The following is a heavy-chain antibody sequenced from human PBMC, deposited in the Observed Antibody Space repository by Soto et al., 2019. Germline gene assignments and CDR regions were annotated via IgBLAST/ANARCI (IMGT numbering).Heavy chain of an antibody. V-gene: IGHV1-18*01. D-gene: IGHD5-18*01. CDR1: GYTFTSYG. J-gene: IGHJ4*02. CDR3: ARAIYNYDRIDY. CDR2: ISAYNGNT. Sequence: ASVKVSCKASGYTFTSYGISWVRQAPGQGLEWMGWISAYNGNTNYAQNLQGRVTMTTDTSTNTAYMELSSLRSDDTAVYYCARAIYNYDRIDYWGQGTQVTVSS.